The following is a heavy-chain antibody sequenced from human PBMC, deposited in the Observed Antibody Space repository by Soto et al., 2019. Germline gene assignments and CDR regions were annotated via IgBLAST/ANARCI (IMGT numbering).Heavy chain of an antibody. D-gene: IGHD1-1*01. CDR1: GGSISSYY. J-gene: IGHJ6*02. CDR2: IYSSGST. Sequence: SETLSLTCTVSGGSISSYYWSWILQRAGQGLEWIGHIYSSGSTNYNPSVKSRFTMSVDASKNQFSLKLSSVTAADTAAYYCARSLQVKTNYAYYYGMDVWGQGTTVTVSS. V-gene: IGHV4-4*07. CDR3: ARSLQVKTNYAYYYGMDV.